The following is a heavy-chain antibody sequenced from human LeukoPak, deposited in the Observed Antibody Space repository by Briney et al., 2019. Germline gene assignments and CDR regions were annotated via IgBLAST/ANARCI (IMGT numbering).Heavy chain of an antibody. D-gene: IGHD3-3*01. CDR1: GGSISNSNYY. CDR3: ARDKESYDFWSGYYRHYYYGMDV. V-gene: IGHV4-61*01. J-gene: IGHJ6*02. Sequence: PSETLSLTCTVSGGSISNSNYYWSWIRQPPGKGLEWIGYIYYSGSTNYNPSLKSRVTISVDTSKNQFSLKLSSVTAADTAVYYCARDKESYDFWSGYYRHYYYGMDVWGQGTTVTVSS. CDR2: IYYSGST.